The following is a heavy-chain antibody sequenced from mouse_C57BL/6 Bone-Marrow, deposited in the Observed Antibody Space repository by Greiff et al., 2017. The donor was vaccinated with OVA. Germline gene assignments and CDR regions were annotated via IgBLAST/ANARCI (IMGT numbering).Heavy chain of an antibody. Sequence: VHVKQSGAELVRPGASVKLSCTASGFNIKDDYMHWVKQRPEQGLEWIGWIDPENGDTEYASKFQGKATITADTSSNTACLQLSSLTSEDTAVYYWTTMVTRPFAYWGQGTLVTVSA. D-gene: IGHD2-2*01. J-gene: IGHJ3*01. CDR1: GFNIKDDY. CDR2: IDPENGDT. CDR3: TTMVTRPFAY. V-gene: IGHV14-4*01.